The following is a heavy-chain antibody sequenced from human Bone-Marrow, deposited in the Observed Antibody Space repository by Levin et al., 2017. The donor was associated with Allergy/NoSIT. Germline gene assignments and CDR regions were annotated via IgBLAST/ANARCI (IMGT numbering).Heavy chain of an antibody. J-gene: IGHJ4*02. Sequence: TGGSLRLSCAASGLTFSSYWMHWVRQAPGKGLVWVSHINSDGSSTTYADSVKGRFTISRDNAKNTLYRQMNSLRAEDTAIYYCTGVTDFEYWGQGTLVTVSS. V-gene: IGHV3-74*01. CDR2: INSDGSST. CDR1: GLTFSSYW. CDR3: TGVTDFEY. D-gene: IGHD2-21*02.